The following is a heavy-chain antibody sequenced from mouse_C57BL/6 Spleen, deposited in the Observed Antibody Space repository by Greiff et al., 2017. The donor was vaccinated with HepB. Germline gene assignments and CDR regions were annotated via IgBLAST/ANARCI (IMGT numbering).Heavy chain of an antibody. CDR1: GFSLTSYG. CDR2: IWSGGST. Sequence: VQLQQSGPGLVQPSQSLSITCTVSGFSLTSYGVHWVRQSPGKGLEWLGVIWSGGSTDYNAAFISRLSISKDNSKSQVFFKMNSLQADDTAIYYCARNRGLLLRQCYAMDYWGQGTSVTVSS. V-gene: IGHV2-2*01. D-gene: IGHD1-1*01. CDR3: ARNRGLLLRQCYAMDY. J-gene: IGHJ4*01.